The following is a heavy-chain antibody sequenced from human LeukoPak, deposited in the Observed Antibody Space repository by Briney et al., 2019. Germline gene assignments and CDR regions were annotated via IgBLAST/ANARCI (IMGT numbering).Heavy chain of an antibody. V-gene: IGHV3-74*01. CDR1: GFTFSSYW. Sequence: GGSLRLSCEASGFTFSSYWMHWVRHAPGKGLVWVSRINSDGSSTSYADSVKGRFTISRDNAKNTLYLQMNSLRAEDTAVYYCARTNLVAEPFDYWGQGTLVTVSS. J-gene: IGHJ4*02. CDR2: INSDGSST. CDR3: ARTNLVAEPFDY. D-gene: IGHD2-8*02.